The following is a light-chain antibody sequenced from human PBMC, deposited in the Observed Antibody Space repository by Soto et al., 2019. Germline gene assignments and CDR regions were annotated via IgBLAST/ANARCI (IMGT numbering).Light chain of an antibody. CDR2: WAS. CDR3: QQYWSTPIT. J-gene: IGKJ5*01. V-gene: IGKV4-1*01. CDR1: QSILYSSSNKNY. Sequence: DIVMTQSPDSLAVSLGERATINCKSSQSILYSSSNKNYLAWYQQKPGQPPELLIYWASTRESGVPDRFSGSGSGTDFTLTISSLQAEDVAVYYGQQYWSTPITFGQGTRLEIK.